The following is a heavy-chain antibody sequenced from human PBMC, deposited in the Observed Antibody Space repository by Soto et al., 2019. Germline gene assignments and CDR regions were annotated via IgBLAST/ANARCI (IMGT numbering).Heavy chain of an antibody. V-gene: IGHV3-21*01. Sequence: PGGSLRLSCAASGFTFSSYSMNWVRQAPGKGLEWVSSISSSSSYIYYADSVKGRFTISRDNAKNSLYLQMNSLRAEDTAVYYCARRSGIAARNYYYGMDVWGPGTTVTVSS. D-gene: IGHD6-6*01. J-gene: IGHJ6*02. CDR3: ARRSGIAARNYYYGMDV. CDR1: GFTFSSYS. CDR2: ISSSSSYI.